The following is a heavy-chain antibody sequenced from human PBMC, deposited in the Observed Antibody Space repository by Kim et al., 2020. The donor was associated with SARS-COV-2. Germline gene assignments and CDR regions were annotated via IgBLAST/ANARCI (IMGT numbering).Heavy chain of an antibody. CDR3: AREAHDSSGYYYGAFDI. V-gene: IGHV1-69*13. CDR2: IIPIFGTA. D-gene: IGHD3-22*01. J-gene: IGHJ3*02. CDR1: GGTFSSYA. Sequence: SVKVSCKASGGTFSSYAISWVRQAPGQGLEWMGGIIPIFGTANYAQKFQGRVTITADESTSTAYMELSSLRSEDTAVYYCAREAHDSSGYYYGAFDIWGQGTMVTVSS.